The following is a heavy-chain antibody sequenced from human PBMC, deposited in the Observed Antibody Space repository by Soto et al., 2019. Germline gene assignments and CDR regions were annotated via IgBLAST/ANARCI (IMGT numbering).Heavy chain of an antibody. J-gene: IGHJ6*02. V-gene: IGHV3-21*01. CDR1: GFTFSSCT. D-gene: IGHD2-15*01. CDR2: ISPSTSHI. CDR3: SGCSGGACHRNYGMDV. Sequence: EVHLVESGGGLVKPGGSLRLSCAVSGFTFSSCTMNWVRQAPGKGLEWVSSISPSTSHIYYTDSVKGRFTISRDNAKNSLVQQMNSLRAEDTAVYYCSGCSGGACHRNYGMDVWGQGTTVTVSS.